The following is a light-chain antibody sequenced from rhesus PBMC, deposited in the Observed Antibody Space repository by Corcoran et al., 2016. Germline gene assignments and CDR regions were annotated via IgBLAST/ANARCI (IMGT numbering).Light chain of an antibody. V-gene: IGKV1-25*01. Sequence: DIQMTQSPSSLSASVVDRVTITCRASQGITNDLAWYQQKPGETPKLLIYEASSLQIWIPSRFSGSGAGTDFTLTISSLQSEDFATYYCQHYYSTPFTFGPGTKLDIK. CDR3: QHYYSTPFT. J-gene: IGKJ3*01. CDR1: QGITND. CDR2: EAS.